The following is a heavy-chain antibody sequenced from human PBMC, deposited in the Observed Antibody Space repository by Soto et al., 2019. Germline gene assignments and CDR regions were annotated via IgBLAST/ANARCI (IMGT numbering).Heavy chain of an antibody. J-gene: IGHJ3*02. CDR1: GVSVSSGSYY. D-gene: IGHD3-22*01. Sequence: KPSETLSLTCTVSGVSVSSGSYYWSWIRQPPGKGLEWIGYIYYNGNTNYNPSLKSRVTKSVYMSKNQFSLKLTSVTAADTAVYYCAREEYYDSSGYARAFDIWGQGTMVTVSS. CDR3: AREEYYDSSGYARAFDI. CDR2: IYYNGNT. V-gene: IGHV4-61*01.